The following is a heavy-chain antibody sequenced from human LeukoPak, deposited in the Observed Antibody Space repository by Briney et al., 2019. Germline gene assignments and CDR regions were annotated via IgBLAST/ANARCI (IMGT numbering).Heavy chain of an antibody. Sequence: GGSLRLSCAASGFTFSSYGMHWVRQAPGKGLEWVAVIWYDGSNKYYADSVKGRFTISRDNSKNTLYMQMNSLRVEDTAVYYCARDRGAAHYAATGYWGQGTLGTVSS. CDR3: ARDRGAAHYAATGY. V-gene: IGHV3-33*01. CDR1: GFTFSSYG. CDR2: IWYDGSNK. J-gene: IGHJ4*03. D-gene: IGHD1-14*01.